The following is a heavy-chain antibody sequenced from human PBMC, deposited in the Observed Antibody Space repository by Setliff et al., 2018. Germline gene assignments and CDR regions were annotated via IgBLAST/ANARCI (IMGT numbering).Heavy chain of an antibody. CDR2: IWSDGNNQ. J-gene: IGHJ5*02. CDR1: GFTFSSYG. Sequence: GGSLRLSCAASGFTFSSYGMHWVRQAPGKGLEWVAMIWSDGNNQFYPGSVKGRFTVSRDNSKNMVYLQMNSLRTEDTAVYYCARSPGDTKVLFPWGQGTLVTVSS. CDR3: ARSPGDTKVLFP. D-gene: IGHD1-26*01. V-gene: IGHV3-33*08.